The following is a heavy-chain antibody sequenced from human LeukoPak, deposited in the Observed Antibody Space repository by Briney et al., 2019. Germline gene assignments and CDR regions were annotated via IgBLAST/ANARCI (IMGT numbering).Heavy chain of an antibody. CDR1: GGTFSSYA. J-gene: IGHJ5*02. Sequence: ASVKVPCKASGGTFSSYAISWVRQAPGQGLEWMGGIIPIFGTANYAQKFQGRVTITADESTSTAYMELSSLRSEDTAVYYCARDRKPWIQLWTTNWFDPWGQGTLVTVSS. CDR3: ARDRKPWIQLWTTNWFDP. V-gene: IGHV1-69*13. D-gene: IGHD5-18*01. CDR2: IIPIFGTA.